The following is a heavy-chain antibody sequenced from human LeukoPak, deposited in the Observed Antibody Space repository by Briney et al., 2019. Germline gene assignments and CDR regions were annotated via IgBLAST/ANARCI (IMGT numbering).Heavy chain of an antibody. V-gene: IGHV3-73*01. D-gene: IGHD1-26*01. CDR1: GFTFSGSA. J-gene: IGHJ3*02. CDR3: ARDLGEGATPGSIDNDAFDI. CDR2: IRSTANGYAT. Sequence: GRSLRLSCAASGFTFSGSALHWVRQASGKGLEWVGRIRSTANGYATAYAASVKGRFTISRDDSKNTAYLQMDSLKTEDTAVYYCARDLGEGATPGSIDNDAFDIWGQGTMVTVSS.